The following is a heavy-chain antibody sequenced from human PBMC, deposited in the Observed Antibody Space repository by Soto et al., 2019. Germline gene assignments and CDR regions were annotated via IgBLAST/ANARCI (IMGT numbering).Heavy chain of an antibody. D-gene: IGHD3-3*01. CDR2: MNPNSGNT. V-gene: IGHV1-8*01. J-gene: IGHJ6*03. Sequence: ASVKVSCKASGYTFTSYDINWARQATGQGLEWMGWMNPNSGNTGYAQKFQGRVTMTRNTSISTAYMELSSLRSEDTAVYYCARARITIFGVVISSIDVWAKGTTVTVSS. CDR1: GYTFTSYD. CDR3: ARARITIFGVVISSIDV.